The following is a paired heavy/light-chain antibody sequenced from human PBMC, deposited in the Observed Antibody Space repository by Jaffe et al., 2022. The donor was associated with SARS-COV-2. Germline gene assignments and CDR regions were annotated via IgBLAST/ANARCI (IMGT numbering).Heavy chain of an antibody. D-gene: IGHD6-13*01. CDR1: GFTFSSYG. Sequence: QVQLVESGGGVVQPGRSLRLSCAASGFTFSSYGMHWVRQAPGKGLEWVAVISYDGSNKYYADSVKGRFTISRDNSKNTLYLQMNSLRAEDTAVYYCARRGAGEYSSSWYPSVYYYGMDVWGQGTTVTVSS. CDR3: ARRGAGEYSSSWYPSVYYYGMDV. V-gene: IGHV3-30*03. J-gene: IGHJ6*02. CDR2: ISYDGSNK.
Light chain of an antibody. V-gene: IGKV3-20*01. CDR1: QSVSSSY. CDR3: QQYGSSPET. J-gene: IGKJ1*01. CDR2: GAS. Sequence: EIVLTQSPGTLSLSPGERATLSCRASQSVSSSYLAWYQQKPGQAPRLLIYGASSRATGIPDRFSGSGSGTDFTLTISRLEPEDFAVYYCQQYGSSPETFGQGTKVEIK.